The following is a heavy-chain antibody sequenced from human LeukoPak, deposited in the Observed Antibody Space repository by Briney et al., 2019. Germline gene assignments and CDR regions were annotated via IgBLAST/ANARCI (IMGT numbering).Heavy chain of an antibody. V-gene: IGHV3-21*01. J-gene: IGHJ4*02. Sequence: GGSLRLSCAASGFTFSNYNMNGVRQAPGKGLEWVSSITSTTGYISYADSVKGRFTISRDNAKNSLYLQMNSLRAEDTAVYYCARVLLPSGMGYWGQGTLVTVSS. CDR3: ARVLLPSGMGY. D-gene: IGHD2-2*01. CDR1: GFTFSNYN. CDR2: ITSTTGYI.